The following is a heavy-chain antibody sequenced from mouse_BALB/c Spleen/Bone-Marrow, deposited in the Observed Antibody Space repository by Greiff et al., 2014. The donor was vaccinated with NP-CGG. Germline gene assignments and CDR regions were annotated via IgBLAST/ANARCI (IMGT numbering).Heavy chain of an antibody. Sequence: QVQLQQSGAELARPGASVKLSCKASGYNFTTHWMQWVKQRPGQGLEWIGAIYPGDGDTRYTQKFKGKATLTADKSSSTVYMQLSDLASEDSAVYYCARGDYGYHWYFDVWGAGTTVTVSS. CDR2: IYPGDGDT. CDR3: ARGDYGYHWYFDV. CDR1: GYNFTTHW. V-gene: IGHV1-87*01. J-gene: IGHJ1*01. D-gene: IGHD1-2*01.